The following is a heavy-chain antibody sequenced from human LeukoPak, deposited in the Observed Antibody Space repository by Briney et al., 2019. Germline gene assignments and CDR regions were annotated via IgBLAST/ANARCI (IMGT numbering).Heavy chain of an antibody. CDR1: GGSITSHY. J-gene: IGHJ6*04. Sequence: PSETLSLICTVSGGSITSHYWSWIRRPPGKGLEWIGHISYSGSTKYNPSIKSRVTISIGTSKSQFSLQLSSVTAADTADYFCAGDLLPDCSNGVCPIIDLWGKGTTVVVSS. CDR3: AGDLLPDCSNGVCPIIDL. V-gene: IGHV4-59*11. D-gene: IGHD2-8*01. CDR2: ISYSGST.